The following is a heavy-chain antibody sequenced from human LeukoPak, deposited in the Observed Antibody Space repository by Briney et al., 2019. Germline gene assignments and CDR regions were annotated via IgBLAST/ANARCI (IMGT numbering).Heavy chain of an antibody. D-gene: IGHD7-27*01. J-gene: IGHJ4*02. CDR2: IYYSGST. V-gene: IGHV4-61*08. CDR3: ARGGSNWGYYFDY. Sequence: SQTLSLTCTVSGGSISSGGYYWSWIRQHPGKGLEWIGYIYYSGSTNYNPSLKSRVTISVDTSKNQFSLKLSSVTTADTAVYYCARGGSNWGYYFDYWGQGTLVTVSS. CDR1: GGSISSGGYY.